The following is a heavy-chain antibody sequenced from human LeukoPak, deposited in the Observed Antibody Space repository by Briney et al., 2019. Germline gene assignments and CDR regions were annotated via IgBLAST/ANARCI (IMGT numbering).Heavy chain of an antibody. CDR1: GFTFSSYG. J-gene: IGHJ4*02. V-gene: IGHV3-30*18. Sequence: GGSLRLSSAASGFTFSSYGMHWVRQAPGKGREWVAVISYDGSNKYYADSAKGRFTISRDNSKNTLYLQMNSLRAEDTAVYYCANTMPGAPDYWGQGTLVTVSS. CDR2: ISYDGSNK. D-gene: IGHD4/OR15-4a*01. CDR3: ANTMPGAPDY.